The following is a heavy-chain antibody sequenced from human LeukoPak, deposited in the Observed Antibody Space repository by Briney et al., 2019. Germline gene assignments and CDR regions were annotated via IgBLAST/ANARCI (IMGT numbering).Heavy chain of an antibody. CDR2: IIPILGIA. V-gene: IGHV1-69*04. CDR1: GGTFSSYA. J-gene: IGHJ4*02. CDR3: ARDGQKYYDSSGYYGY. D-gene: IGHD3-22*01. Sequence: VASVTVSCKASGGTFSSYAISWVRQAPGQGLEWMGRIIPILGIANYAQKFQGRVTITADKSTSTAYMELSSLRSEDTAVYYCARDGQKYYDSSGYYGYWGQGTLVTVSS.